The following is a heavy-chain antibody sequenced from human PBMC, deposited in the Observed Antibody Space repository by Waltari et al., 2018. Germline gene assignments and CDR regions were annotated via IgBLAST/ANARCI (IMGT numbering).Heavy chain of an antibody. J-gene: IGHJ4*02. CDR2: MYPGGST. CDR1: GVTLSTNY. Sequence: EVQLVESGGGLVQPGGSLRLSCTASGVTLSTNYMSWVRQTPGKGLECVSVMYPGGSTYYADSVEDRFTISRDDSKNTIFLQMNTLTVADTAVYYCARDIDGGNSRGGPTFDDWGQGTLVTVSS. V-gene: IGHV3-66*01. D-gene: IGHD2-21*01. CDR3: ARDIDGGNSRGGPTFDD.